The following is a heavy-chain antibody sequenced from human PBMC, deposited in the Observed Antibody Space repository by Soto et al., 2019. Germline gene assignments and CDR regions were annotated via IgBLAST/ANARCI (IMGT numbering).Heavy chain of an antibody. Sequence: QVRLVESGGGVVQPGRSLRLSCTASGFSFSSYAMYWFRQPPGKGLEWVAVISHDGINKHYAASVKGRVTVSRDNSNHSLDLQLNSLRGEDTAMYYCARDMYSSDYFVKLFVSWGQATLVTVSS. V-gene: IGHV3-30-3*01. CDR3: ARDMYSSDYFVKLFVS. D-gene: IGHD6-19*01. J-gene: IGHJ5*02. CDR2: ISHDGINK. CDR1: GFSFSSYA.